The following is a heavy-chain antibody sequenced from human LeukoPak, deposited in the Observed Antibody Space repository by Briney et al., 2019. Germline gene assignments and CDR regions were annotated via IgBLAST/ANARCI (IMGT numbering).Heavy chain of an antibody. V-gene: IGHV1-69*06. D-gene: IGHD2-8*02. Sequence: ASVKVSCKASGGIFSRFAINWVRQAPGQGIEWMGAIIPVFGKTDYGQNFQGRVTITADKSTRTAYMEMSSLRSEDTAVYYCATGFFETGGWNHYYYYMGVWGKGTTVTVSS. CDR3: ATGFFETGGWNHYYYYMGV. CDR2: IIPVFGKT. CDR1: GGIFSRFA. J-gene: IGHJ6*03.